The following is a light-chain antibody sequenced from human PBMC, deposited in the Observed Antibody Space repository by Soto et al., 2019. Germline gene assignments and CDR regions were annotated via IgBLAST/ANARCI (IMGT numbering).Light chain of an antibody. CDR3: QRYDSSLYT. Sequence: EIVLTQSPGTLSLSPGERVTLSCRASQSVSSSYLAWYQQKPGQAPRLLIYGASTRATGIPDRFSGSGSGTHFSLTISRLEPEDCAVYYCQRYDSSLYTFGQGTKLEIK. CDR1: QSVSSSY. J-gene: IGKJ2*01. V-gene: IGKV3-20*01. CDR2: GAS.